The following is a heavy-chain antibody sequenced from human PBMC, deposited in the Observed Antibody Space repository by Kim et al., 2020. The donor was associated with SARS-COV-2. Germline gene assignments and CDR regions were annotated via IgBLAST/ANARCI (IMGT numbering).Heavy chain of an antibody. Sequence: SVKVSCKASGGTFSNYAISWVRQAPGQGLEWMGGIIPIFGTANYAQKFQGRVTITADESTSTAYMELSSLRSEDTAVYYCAREYYYGSGSSMGPWDYWGQGTLVTVSS. D-gene: IGHD3-10*01. CDR3: AREYYYGSGSSMGPWDY. J-gene: IGHJ4*02. V-gene: IGHV1-69*13. CDR1: GGTFSNYA. CDR2: IIPIFGTA.